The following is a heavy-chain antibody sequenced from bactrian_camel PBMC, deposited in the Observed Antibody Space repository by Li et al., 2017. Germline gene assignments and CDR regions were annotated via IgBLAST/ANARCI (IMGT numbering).Heavy chain of an antibody. V-gene: IGHV3S53*01. J-gene: IGHJ4*01. D-gene: IGHD1*01. CDR1: GWSKYC. CDR2: ITSGGAT. Sequence: QVQLVESGGGSVQAGQSVTLSCVNEGWSKYCMGWFRQAPGQAREGVATITSGGATTYADSVKGRFTISKDNAKNTVYLQMNSLQSEDTALYYCAKGLYSTADAVGHRVRGQGTQVTVS.